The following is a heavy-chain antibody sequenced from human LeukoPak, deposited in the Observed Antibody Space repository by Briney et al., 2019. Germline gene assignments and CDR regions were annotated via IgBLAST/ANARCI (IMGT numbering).Heavy chain of an antibody. V-gene: IGHV3-7*05. CDR2: IKQEGSQK. CDR3: ARQLSGWYDADPY. CDR1: GFTFSRYW. D-gene: IGHD6-19*01. J-gene: IGHJ4*02. Sequence: GGSLRLSCAASGFTFSRYWMSWVRQAPGKGREWVANIKQEGSQKHYGDSVKGRFTISRDNAKNSLYLQMNSLRAEDTAMYYCARQLSGWYDADPYWGQGTLVTVSS.